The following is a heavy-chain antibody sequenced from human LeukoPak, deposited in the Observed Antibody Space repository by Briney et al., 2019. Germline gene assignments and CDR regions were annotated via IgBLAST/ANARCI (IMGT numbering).Heavy chain of an antibody. D-gene: IGHD2-15*01. CDR3: ARVQDIVVVVAAGPGDY. V-gene: IGHV1-18*01. CDR1: GYTFTSYG. J-gene: IGHJ4*02. Sequence: ASVKVSCKASGYTFTSYGISWVRQAPGQGLEWMGWISAYNGNTDYAQKLQGRVTMTTDTSTSTAYMELRSLRSDDTAVYYCARVQDIVVVVAAGPGDYWGQGTLVTVSS. CDR2: ISAYNGNT.